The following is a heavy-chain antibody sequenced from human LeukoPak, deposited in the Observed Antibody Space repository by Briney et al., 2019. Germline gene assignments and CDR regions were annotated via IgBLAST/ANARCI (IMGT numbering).Heavy chain of an antibody. CDR1: GYSFANYW. J-gene: IGHJ6*02. CDR2: IYPGDSDT. CDR3: ARRNYGMDV. Sequence: GESLKISCKGSGYSFANYWIGWVRQMPGKGMEWMGSIYPGDSDTRYSTSFQGQVTISADKSITTAYLQWSSLKASDTATYYCARRNYGMDVWGQGTTVSVSS. V-gene: IGHV5-51*01.